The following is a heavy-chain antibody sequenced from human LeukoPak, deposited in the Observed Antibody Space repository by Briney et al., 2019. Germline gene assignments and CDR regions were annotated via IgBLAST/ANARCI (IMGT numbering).Heavy chain of an antibody. CDR2: IYYSGST. Sequence: PSETLSLTCTVSGGSLSSYYWSWIRQPPGKGLEWIGYIYYSGSTNYNPSLKSRVTISVDTSKNQFPLKLSSVTAADTAVYYCARVCSSTSCYAFDIWGQGTMVIVSS. D-gene: IGHD2-2*01. CDR1: GGSLSSYY. J-gene: IGHJ3*02. V-gene: IGHV4-59*12. CDR3: ARVCSSTSCYAFDI.